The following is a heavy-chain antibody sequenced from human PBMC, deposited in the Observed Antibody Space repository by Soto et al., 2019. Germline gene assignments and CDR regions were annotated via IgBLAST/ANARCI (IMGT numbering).Heavy chain of an antibody. J-gene: IGHJ4*02. CDR3: ARGAGYSYGYVFDY. CDR1: GGTFGNHA. CDR2: IIPVLGVG. V-gene: IGHV1-69*09. D-gene: IGHD5-18*01. Sequence: QAQLVQSGAEVKKPGSSVKVSCTASGGTFGNHAISWVRQVPAQGLEWMGGIIPVLGVGDNAQKFQGRVTITADTSTNTAYMELSSLRSEDTAHYYCARGAGYSYGYVFDYWGQGTLVIVSS.